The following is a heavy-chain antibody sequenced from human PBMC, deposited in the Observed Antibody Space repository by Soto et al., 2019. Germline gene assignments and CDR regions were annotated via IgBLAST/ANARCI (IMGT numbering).Heavy chain of an antibody. CDR3: ARGHDDVLTAHNPLAY. J-gene: IGHJ4*02. CDR1: GYSFTRYG. CDR2: SSVYNGNT. Sequence: QVQLVQSGAEVKRPRASVKVSCKASGYSFTRYGITWVRQVPGQGLEWMGWSSVYNGNTKYAQKLQGRVTMTTDTSTRTAYMELRNLRSDDTAVYYCARGHDDVLTAHNPLAYWGQGTLVSVSS. V-gene: IGHV1-18*01. D-gene: IGHD3-9*01.